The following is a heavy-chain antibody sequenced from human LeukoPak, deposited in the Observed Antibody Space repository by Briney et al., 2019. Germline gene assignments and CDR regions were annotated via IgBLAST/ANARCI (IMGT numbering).Heavy chain of an antibody. V-gene: IGHV3-53*01. CDR3: ARSSLHDSWSAFDY. D-gene: IGHD3-10*01. J-gene: IGHJ4*02. Sequence: GGSLRLSCAASGFTFSSYAMSWVRQAPGKGLEWVSIIFGGGVTYYAESVKGRFTIFRDNSKNTLFLQMNSLRAEDTALYYCARSSLHDSWSAFDYWGQGTLVTVSS. CDR1: GFTFSSYA. CDR2: IFGGGVT.